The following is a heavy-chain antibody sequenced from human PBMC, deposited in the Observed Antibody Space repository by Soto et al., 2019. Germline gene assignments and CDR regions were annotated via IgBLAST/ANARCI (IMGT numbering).Heavy chain of an antibody. V-gene: IGHV3-30-3*01. J-gene: IGHJ3*02. Sequence: QVQLVESGGGVVQPGRSLRLSCAASGFTFSSYAMHWVRQAPGKGLEWVAVISYDGSNKYYADSVKGRFTISRDNSKNTLYLQMNSLRAEDTAVYYCASIVVVPAALSLFGAFDIWGQGTTVTVSS. D-gene: IGHD2-2*01. CDR2: ISYDGSNK. CDR3: ASIVVVPAALSLFGAFDI. CDR1: GFTFSSYA.